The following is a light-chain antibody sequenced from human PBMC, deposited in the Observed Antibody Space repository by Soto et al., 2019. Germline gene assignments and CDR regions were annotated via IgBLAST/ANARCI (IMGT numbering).Light chain of an antibody. CDR3: SSYSSSSTL. J-gene: IGLJ1*01. CDR1: SSDVGSYNY. V-gene: IGLV2-14*01. CDR2: EVS. Sequence: QSVLTQPASVSGSLGQSITISCTGTSSDVGSYNYVSWYQQHPGKAPKLMIYEVSDRPSGISSRFSVSKSGNTASLPISGLQTEGEADYYCSSYSSSSTLFGSGTNATVL.